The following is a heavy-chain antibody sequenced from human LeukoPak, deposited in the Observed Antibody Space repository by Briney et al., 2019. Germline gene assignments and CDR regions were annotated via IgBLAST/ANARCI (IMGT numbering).Heavy chain of an antibody. Sequence: PGGSLRLSCAASGFTFSNYWMSWVRQAPGKGLEWVANIRQDENEKYYADSVKGRFTISRDNAKSSLYLQMNSLRVEDTAVFYCVRGRLYYDILTGFDDAFGMWGLGTMVTVSS. CDR3: VRGRLYYDILTGFDDAFGM. CDR2: IRQDENEK. CDR1: GFTFSNYW. V-gene: IGHV3-7*01. D-gene: IGHD3-9*01. J-gene: IGHJ3*02.